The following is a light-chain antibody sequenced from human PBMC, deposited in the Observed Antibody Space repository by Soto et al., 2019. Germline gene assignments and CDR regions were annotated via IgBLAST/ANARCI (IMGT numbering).Light chain of an antibody. CDR1: QSVSSSY. J-gene: IGKJ1*01. CDR2: GAS. CDR3: QQYCSSTET. Sequence: EIVLTQSPGTLSLSPGERATLSCRASQSVSSSYLAWYQQKPGQAPRLLIYGASSRATGIPDRFSGSGSGTDFTLTISRLESEDFGVYYSQQYCSSTETFGQGTKVDIK. V-gene: IGKV3-20*01.